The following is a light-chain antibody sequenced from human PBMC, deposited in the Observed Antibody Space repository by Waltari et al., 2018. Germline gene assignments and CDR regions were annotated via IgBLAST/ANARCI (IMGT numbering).Light chain of an antibody. Sequence: QSALTQPASVSGSPGQSIAISCTGTRSDVGGYNYVSWYQQHPGKAPKLSIYYVTERPSGVSDRFSAAKSGNTASLTISGLQAEDEADYYCSSYTTSYTWVFGGGTKLTVL. J-gene: IGLJ3*02. CDR1: RSDVGGYNY. V-gene: IGLV2-14*03. CDR2: YVT. CDR3: SSYTTSYTWV.